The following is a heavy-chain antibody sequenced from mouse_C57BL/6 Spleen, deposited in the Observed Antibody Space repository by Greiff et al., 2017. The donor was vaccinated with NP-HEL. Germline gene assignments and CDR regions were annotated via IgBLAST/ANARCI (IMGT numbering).Heavy chain of an antibody. CDR3: ARDSPDGFYAMDY. D-gene: IGHD2-3*01. Sequence: EVKLMESGPGLVKPSQSLSLTCSVTGYSITSGYYWNWIRQFPGNKQEWMGYISYDGSNNYNPSLKNRISITRDTSKNQFFLKLNSVTTEDTATYYCARDSPDGFYAMDYWGQGTSVTVSS. CDR1: GYSITSGYY. CDR2: ISYDGSN. J-gene: IGHJ4*01. V-gene: IGHV3-6*01.